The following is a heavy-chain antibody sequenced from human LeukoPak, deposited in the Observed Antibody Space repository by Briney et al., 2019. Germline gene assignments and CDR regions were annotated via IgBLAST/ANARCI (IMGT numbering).Heavy chain of an antibody. D-gene: IGHD2-21*02. CDR2: IIPIFGTA. J-gene: IGHJ4*02. CDR3: ARGWGGDCYHVH. CDR1: GGTFSSYA. Sequence: SVKVSCKASGGTFSSYAISWVRQAPGQGLEWMGGIIPIFGTANYAQKFQGRVSITRDTSASTVYMELSSLGSEDTAVYYCARGWGGDCYHVHWGQGTLVTVSS. V-gene: IGHV1-69*06.